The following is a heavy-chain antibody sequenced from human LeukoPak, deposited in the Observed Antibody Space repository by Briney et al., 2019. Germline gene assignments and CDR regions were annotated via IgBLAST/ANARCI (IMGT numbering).Heavy chain of an antibody. J-gene: IGHJ4*02. V-gene: IGHV3-23*01. CDR1: GFTFTRSA. Sequence: GGSLRLSCAASGFTFTRSAMSWVRQAPGKGLEWVSAIFGSGGGTYYADSVKGRFTISRDNSKSTLFLQMNSLRAEDTAVYYCAKTIDCSSTNCFFLFDYWGQGTLVTVSS. D-gene: IGHD2-2*01. CDR2: IFGSGGGT. CDR3: AKTIDCSSTNCFFLFDY.